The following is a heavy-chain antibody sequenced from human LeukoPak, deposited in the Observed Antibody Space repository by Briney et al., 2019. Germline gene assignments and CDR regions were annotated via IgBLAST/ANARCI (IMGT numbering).Heavy chain of an antibody. Sequence: ASVKVSCKASGYTFTSYAMHWVRQAPGQRLEWMGWINAGNGNTKYSQKFQGRVTITRDTSTSTAYMELSSLRSEDTAAYYCARTGFPYSGSYYLFLFDYWGQGTLVTVSS. CDR2: INAGNGNT. J-gene: IGHJ4*02. CDR1: GYTFTSYA. D-gene: IGHD1-26*01. CDR3: ARTGFPYSGSYYLFLFDY. V-gene: IGHV1-3*01.